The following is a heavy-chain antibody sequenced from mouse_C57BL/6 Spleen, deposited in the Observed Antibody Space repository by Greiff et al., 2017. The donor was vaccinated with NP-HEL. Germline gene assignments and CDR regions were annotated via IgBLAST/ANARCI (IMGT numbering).Heavy chain of an antibody. CDR3: ARVSPIFKNYFDY. Sequence: QVQLKQPGAELVRPGSSVKLSCKASGYTFTSYWMHWVKQRPIQGLEWIGNIDPSDSETHYNQKFKDKATLTVDKSSSTAYMQLSSLTSEDSAVYYCARVSPIFKNYFDYWGQGTTLTVSS. V-gene: IGHV1-52*01. CDR1: GYTFTSYW. J-gene: IGHJ2*01. CDR2: IDPSDSET.